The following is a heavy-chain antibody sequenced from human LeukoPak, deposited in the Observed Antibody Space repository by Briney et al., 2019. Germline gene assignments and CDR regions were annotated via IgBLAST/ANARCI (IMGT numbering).Heavy chain of an antibody. Sequence: PGGSLRLSCAASGSTFGTYAMSWVRQAPGKGLEWVSGISGSGGTTYYADSVKGRFTISRDNSKNTLYLQVNSLRAEDTAVYYCAKSCCSTSSCYDGFDCWGQGTLVTVSS. CDR3: AKSCCSTSSCYDGFDC. CDR2: ISGSGGTT. V-gene: IGHV3-23*01. CDR1: GSTFGTYA. D-gene: IGHD2-2*01. J-gene: IGHJ4*02.